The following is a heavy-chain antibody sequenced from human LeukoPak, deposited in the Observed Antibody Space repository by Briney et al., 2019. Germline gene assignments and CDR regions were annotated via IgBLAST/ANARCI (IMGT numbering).Heavy chain of an antibody. CDR1: GFTFSSYA. CDR2: ISGSGGST. Sequence: GGSLRLSCAASGFTFSSYAMSWVRQAPGKGLEWVSAISGSGGSTYYADSVKGRFTISRGNSKNTLYLQMNSLRAEDTAVYYCARDSAGYSYGMGYWGQGTLVTVSS. V-gene: IGHV3-23*01. CDR3: ARDSAGYSYGMGY. J-gene: IGHJ4*02. D-gene: IGHD5-18*01.